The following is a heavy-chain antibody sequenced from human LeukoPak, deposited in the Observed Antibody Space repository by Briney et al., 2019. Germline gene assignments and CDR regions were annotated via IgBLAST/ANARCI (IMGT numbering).Heavy chain of an antibody. Sequence: TFSSYWMGWVRQAPGKGLEWIGSIYYSGSTYYNPSLKSRVTISVDTSKNQFSLKLSSVTAADTAVYYCARLPTVTFFDYWGQGTLDTVSS. V-gene: IGHV4-39*01. CDR3: ARLPTVTFFDY. CDR1: TFSSYW. CDR2: IYYSGST. J-gene: IGHJ4*02. D-gene: IGHD4-17*01.